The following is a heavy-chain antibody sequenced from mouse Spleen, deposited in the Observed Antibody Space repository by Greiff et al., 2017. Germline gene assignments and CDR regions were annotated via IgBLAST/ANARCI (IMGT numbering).Heavy chain of an antibody. CDR2: ISSGGST. J-gene: IGHJ2*01. CDR3: ARRDYEGYFDY. CDR1: GFTFSSYA. V-gene: IGHV5-6-5*01. Sequence: EVQLVESGGGLVKPGGSLKLSCAASGFTFSSYAMSWVRQTPEKRLEWVASISSGGSTYYPDSVKGRFTISRDNARNILYLQMSSLRSEDTAMYYCARRDYEGYFDYWGQGTTLTVSS. D-gene: IGHD1-1*01.